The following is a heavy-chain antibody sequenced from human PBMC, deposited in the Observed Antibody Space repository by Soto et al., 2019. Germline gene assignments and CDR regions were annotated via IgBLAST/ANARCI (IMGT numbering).Heavy chain of an antibody. Sequence: EVQLVESGGTLVQPGGSLRLSCAATGFTFTNYWMHWVRQAPGKGLVWFSRINGDGSNTFYADSVKGRLTISRDNAENTVYLQMNSLRAEDTAVYYCARGIQYRYGMDVWGQGTTVTVSS. CDR1: GFTFTNYW. CDR2: INGDGSNT. CDR3: ARGIQYRYGMDV. V-gene: IGHV3-74*01. D-gene: IGHD3-16*02. J-gene: IGHJ6*02.